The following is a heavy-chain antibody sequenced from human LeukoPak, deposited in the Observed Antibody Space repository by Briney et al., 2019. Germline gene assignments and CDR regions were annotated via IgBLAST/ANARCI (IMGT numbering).Heavy chain of an antibody. V-gene: IGHV3-11*01. CDR3: VRVRDTSASPYFDF. Sequence: GGSLRLSCATSGFTFSDSYMTWIRQAPGKGLEWISYISTTSTIMYYADSVKGRFTISRDNAKNPLYLQMNSLRADDTAVYYCVRVRDTSASPYFDFWGQGTLVTVSS. CDR1: GFTFSDSY. J-gene: IGHJ4*02. D-gene: IGHD6-19*01. CDR2: ISTTSTIM.